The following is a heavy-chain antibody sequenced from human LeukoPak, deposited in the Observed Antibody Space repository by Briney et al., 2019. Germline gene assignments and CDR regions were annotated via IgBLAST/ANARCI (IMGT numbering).Heavy chain of an antibody. CDR2: IKSKTDGGTT. J-gene: IGHJ3*02. CDR1: GFTFNNAW. V-gene: IGHV3-15*07. D-gene: IGHD3-3*01. CDR3: TTTYRYDSEPFDI. Sequence: PGGSLRLSCAASGFTFNNAWMNWVRQAPGKGLEWVGRIKSKTDGGTTEYAAPVKGRFTISRDDSKTTLYLQMNSLKTEDTAVYYCTTTYRYDSEPFDIWGQGTMVTVSS.